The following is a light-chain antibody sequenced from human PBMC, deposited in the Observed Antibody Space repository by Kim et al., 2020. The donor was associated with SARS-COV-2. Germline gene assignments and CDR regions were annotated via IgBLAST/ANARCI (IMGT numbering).Light chain of an antibody. V-gene: IGKV1-39*01. Sequence: ASVGDRVTVSCRASQTFSSYLNWYQQKPGKVPTLLIYVASNLQAGVPSRFSGSGSGTDFTLTINNLQPEDFATYYCQQNYTTPRTFGQGTKVDIK. J-gene: IGKJ1*01. CDR2: VAS. CDR1: QTFSSY. CDR3: QQNYTTPRT.